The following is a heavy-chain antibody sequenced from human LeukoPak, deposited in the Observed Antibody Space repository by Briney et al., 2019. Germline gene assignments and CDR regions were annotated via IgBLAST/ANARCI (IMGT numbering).Heavy chain of an antibody. CDR2: IYYSGST. D-gene: IGHD3-16*01. CDR1: GGSISSGGYY. CDR3: ARDRQGGGFDP. Sequence: PSETLSLTCTVSGGSISSGGYYWSWIRQHPGKGLEWIGYIYYSGSTYYNPSLKSRVTISVDTSKNQFSLKLSSVTAADTAVYYCARDRQGGGFDPWGQGTLVTVSS. J-gene: IGHJ5*02. V-gene: IGHV4-31*03.